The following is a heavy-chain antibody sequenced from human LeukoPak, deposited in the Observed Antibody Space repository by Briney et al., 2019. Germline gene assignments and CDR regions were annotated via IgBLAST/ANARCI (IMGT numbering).Heavy chain of an antibody. V-gene: IGHV4-39*07. CDR3: ASSYCSSTSCYRGDYYYMDV. J-gene: IGHJ6*03. D-gene: IGHD2-2*02. CDR1: GGSISSSSYY. Sequence: SETLSLTCTVSGGSISSSSYYWGWIRQPPGKGLEWIGSIYYSGSTYYNPSLKSRVTISVDTSKNQFSLKLSSVTAADTAVYYCASSYCSSTSCYRGDYYYMDVWGKGTTVTVSS. CDR2: IYYSGST.